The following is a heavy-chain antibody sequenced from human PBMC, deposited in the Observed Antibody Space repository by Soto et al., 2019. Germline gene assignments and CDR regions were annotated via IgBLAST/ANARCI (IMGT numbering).Heavy chain of an antibody. CDR2: IHYSGST. V-gene: IGHV4-59*12. CDR1: GASITSYY. J-gene: IGHJ6*03. Sequence: QGQLQESGPGLVRPSETLSLTCTVSGASITSYYWSWIRQSSGKGLEWIGYIHYSGSTNYNPSLESRVTMSIATPESQFSLRLRSVTAADTAVYYCARLDYYYYLDVWGKGTAVTVSS. CDR3: ARLDYYYYLDV.